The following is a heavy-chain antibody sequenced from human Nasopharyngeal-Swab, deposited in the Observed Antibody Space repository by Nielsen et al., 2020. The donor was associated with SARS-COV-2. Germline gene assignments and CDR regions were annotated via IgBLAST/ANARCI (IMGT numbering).Heavy chain of an antibody. V-gene: IGHV3-11*01. Sequence: GESLKISCAASGFTFSDYYMSWIRQAPGQGLEWVSYISSSGSTIYYADSVKGRFTISRDNAKNSLYLQMNSLRAEDTAVYYCARDGVSRDIVVVPAASNWFDPWGQGTLVTVSS. J-gene: IGHJ5*02. CDR1: GFTFSDYY. CDR3: ARDGVSRDIVVVPAASNWFDP. CDR2: ISSSGSTI. D-gene: IGHD2-2*01.